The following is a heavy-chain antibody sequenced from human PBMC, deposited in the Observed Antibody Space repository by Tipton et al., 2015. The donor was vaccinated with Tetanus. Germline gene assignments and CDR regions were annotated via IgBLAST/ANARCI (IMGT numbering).Heavy chain of an antibody. CDR3: ARDQGGGRVVRLNWFDP. V-gene: IGHV4-31*03. Sequence: TLSLTCTVSGGSIRSGGYYWTWIRQHPERGLEWIGYIYYTGNTYYNPSLKSRVTMSIDTSKNQFSLKLSSVTAADTAVYYCARDQGGGRVVRLNWFDPWGQGTLVTVSS. J-gene: IGHJ5*02. CDR1: GGSIRSGGYY. D-gene: IGHD6-6*01. CDR2: IYYTGNT.